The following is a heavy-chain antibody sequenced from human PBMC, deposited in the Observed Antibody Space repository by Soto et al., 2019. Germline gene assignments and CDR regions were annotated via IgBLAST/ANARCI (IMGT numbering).Heavy chain of an antibody. CDR2: ISGSGGST. CDR1: EFTFCSYA. D-gene: IGHD3-10*01. Sequence: SRRHACAAAEFTFCSYAMSCVRQAPGKGLEWVSAISGSGGSTYYADSVKGRFTISRDNSKNTLYLQMNSLRAEDTAVYYCAKDRNMVRGVIMNWFDPWGKGTLVTVSS. CDR3: AKDRNMVRGVIMNWFDP. J-gene: IGHJ5*02. V-gene: IGHV3-23*01.